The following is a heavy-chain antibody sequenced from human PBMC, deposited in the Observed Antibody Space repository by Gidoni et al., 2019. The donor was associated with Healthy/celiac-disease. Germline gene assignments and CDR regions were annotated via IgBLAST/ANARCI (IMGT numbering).Heavy chain of an antibody. J-gene: IGHJ4*02. V-gene: IGHV3-21*01. CDR1: GFTFSSYS. CDR2: ISSSSSYI. CDR3: ASDDDSSGYYYNYFDY. D-gene: IGHD3-22*01. Sequence: EVQLVESGGGLVKPGGSLRLSCAASGFTFSSYSMNWVRQAPGTGLEWVSSISSSSSYIYYADSVKGRFTISRDNAKNSLYLQMNSLRAEDTAVYYCASDDDSSGYYYNYFDYWGQGTLVTVSS.